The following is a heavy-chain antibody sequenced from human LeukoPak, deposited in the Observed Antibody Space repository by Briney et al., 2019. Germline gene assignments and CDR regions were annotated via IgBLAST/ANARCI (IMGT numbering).Heavy chain of an antibody. D-gene: IGHD3-9*01. Sequence: GASVKVSCKASGYTFSAYGINWVRLAPGQGLEWMASINPHKGDTQYAQKFQGRVTMTEDTSTDTAYMELSSLRSEDTAVYYCATYRNELRYFDWSSNYYYYGMDVWGQGTTVTVSS. CDR3: ATYRNELRYFDWSSNYYYYGMDV. J-gene: IGHJ6*02. CDR2: INPHKGDT. V-gene: IGHV1-18*01. CDR1: GYTFSAYG.